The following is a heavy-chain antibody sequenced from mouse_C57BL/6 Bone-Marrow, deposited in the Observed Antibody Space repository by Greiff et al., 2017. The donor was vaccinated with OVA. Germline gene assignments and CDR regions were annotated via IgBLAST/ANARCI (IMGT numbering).Heavy chain of an antibody. J-gene: IGHJ2*01. V-gene: IGHV1-74*01. CDR1: GYTFTSYW. D-gene: IGHD2-5*01. Sequence: VQLQQPGAELVKPGASVKVSCKASGYTFTSYWMHWVKQRPGQGLEWIGRIHPSDSDTNYNQKFKGKATLTVDKSSSPAYMQLSSLTSKDSAVYYCSICSNCFLFDYWFRGTTLTVSS. CDR2: IHPSDSDT. CDR3: SICSNCFLFDY.